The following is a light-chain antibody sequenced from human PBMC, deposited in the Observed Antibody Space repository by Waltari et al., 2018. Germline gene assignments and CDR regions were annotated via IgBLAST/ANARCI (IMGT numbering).Light chain of an antibody. Sequence: QSGLTQPASVSGSPGQSITISCTGTSSDVGNYNLVSWYQQYPGKAPKLMVYEVTKRTSGVSARCSGSKSGNTASLTIYGLQSEDEADYYCCSYAGLGIYVFGTGTKVTVL. V-gene: IGLV2-23*02. CDR1: SSDVGNYNL. J-gene: IGLJ1*01. CDR2: EVT. CDR3: CSYAGLGIYV.